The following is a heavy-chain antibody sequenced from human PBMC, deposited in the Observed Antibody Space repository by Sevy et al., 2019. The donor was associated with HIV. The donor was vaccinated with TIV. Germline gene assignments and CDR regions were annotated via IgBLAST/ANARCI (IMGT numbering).Heavy chain of an antibody. CDR1: GFTFSNAW. J-gene: IGHJ4*02. V-gene: IGHV3-15*01. D-gene: IGHD5-12*01. CDR3: TTGPGGGYDSQVPFDY. Sequence: GGCLRLSCAASGFTFSNAWMSWVRQAPGKGLEWVGRIKSKTDGGTTHYAAPVKGRFTISRDDSKNTLYLQMNSLKTEDTAVYYCTTGPGGGYDSQVPFDYWGQGTLVTVSS. CDR2: IKSKTDGGTT.